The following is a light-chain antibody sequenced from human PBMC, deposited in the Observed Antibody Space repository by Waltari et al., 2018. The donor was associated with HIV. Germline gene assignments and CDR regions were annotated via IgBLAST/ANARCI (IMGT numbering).Light chain of an antibody. CDR3: ESADSTGSYYV. V-gene: IGLV3-25*03. CDR1: AFPQHH. J-gene: IGLJ2*01. Sequence: SYELTQPPSMSVSPGQTATITCPGAAFPQHHSYWYQQKAGQAPVLVIFAGTERPSGIPERFSGTRSETTVTLTITGVQAEDEADYYCESADSTGSYYVFGRGTRLTVL. CDR2: AGT.